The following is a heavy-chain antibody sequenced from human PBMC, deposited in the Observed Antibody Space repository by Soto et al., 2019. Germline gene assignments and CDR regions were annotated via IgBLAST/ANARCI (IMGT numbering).Heavy chain of an antibody. CDR3: ARARAVVATRYNWFDP. V-gene: IGHV4-4*02. D-gene: IGHD2-15*01. Sequence: SETLSLTCAVSGGSISSSNWWSWVRQPPGKGLEWIGEIYHSGSTNYNPSLKSRVTISVDKSKNQFSLKLSSVTAADTAVYYCARARAVVATRYNWFDPWGQGTLVTVSS. CDR2: IYHSGST. CDR1: GGSISSSNW. J-gene: IGHJ5*02.